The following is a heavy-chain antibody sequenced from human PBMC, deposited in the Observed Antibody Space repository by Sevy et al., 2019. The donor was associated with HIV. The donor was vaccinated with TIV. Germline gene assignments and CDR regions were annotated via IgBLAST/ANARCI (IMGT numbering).Heavy chain of an antibody. V-gene: IGHV1-8*01. D-gene: IGHD2-15*01. Sequence: ASVKVSCKASGYTFTSYDINWVRQATGQGLEWMGWMNPNSGNTGCAQKFQGRVTMTRNTSISTAYMELGSLRSEDAAVYFCCSGGSLWGMDVWGQGTTVTVSS. CDR2: MNPNSGNT. CDR3: CSGGSLWGMDV. CDR1: GYTFTSYD. J-gene: IGHJ6*02.